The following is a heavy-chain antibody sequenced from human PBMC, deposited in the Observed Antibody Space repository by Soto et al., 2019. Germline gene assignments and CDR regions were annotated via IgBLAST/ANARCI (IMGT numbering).Heavy chain of an antibody. CDR3: ASHSFGCTNGVCYNY. Sequence: GESLKISCKGSGYSFTSYWISWVRQMPGKGLEWMGRIDPSDSYTNYSPSFQGHVTISADKSISTAYLQWSSLKASDTAMYYCASHSFGCTNGVCYNYWGQGTLVTVSS. CDR2: IDPSDSYT. V-gene: IGHV5-10-1*01. D-gene: IGHD2-8*01. CDR1: GYSFTSYW. J-gene: IGHJ4*02.